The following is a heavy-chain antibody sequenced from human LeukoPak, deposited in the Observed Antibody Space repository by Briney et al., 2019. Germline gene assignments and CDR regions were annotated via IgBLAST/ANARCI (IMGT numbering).Heavy chain of an antibody. J-gene: IGHJ4*02. V-gene: IGHV4-39*01. D-gene: IGHD3-22*01. Sequence: SETLSLTCTVSGGSISSSGYYWGWLRQPPGKGLEWLGSIHFSGGTYYNPSLMSRVTISVDTSKTQFSMNLSSVTAADTAVYYCARHGYYSSGNYFDYWGQGTLVTVSS. CDR3: ARHGYYSSGNYFDY. CDR2: IHFSGGT. CDR1: GGSISSSGYY.